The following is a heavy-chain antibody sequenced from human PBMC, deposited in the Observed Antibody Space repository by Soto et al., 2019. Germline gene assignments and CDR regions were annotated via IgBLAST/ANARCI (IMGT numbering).Heavy chain of an antibody. V-gene: IGHV4-34*01. CDR3: ARGNYDYIWGSYRIDAFDI. CDR2: INHSGST. D-gene: IGHD3-16*02. J-gene: IGHJ3*02. Sequence: QVQLQQWGAGLLKPSETLSLTCAVYGGSFSGYYWNWIRQPPGKGLEWIGEINHSGSTNYKPSLKSRVTISVDTSKNQFSLKLSSVTAADTAVYYCARGNYDYIWGSYRIDAFDIWGQGTMVTVSS. CDR1: GGSFSGYY.